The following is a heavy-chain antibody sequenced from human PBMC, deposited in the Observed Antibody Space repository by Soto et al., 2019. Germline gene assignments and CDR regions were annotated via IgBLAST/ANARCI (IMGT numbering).Heavy chain of an antibody. J-gene: IGHJ5*02. CDR2: ISAYNGNT. CDR1: GYTFTSYG. CDR3: ARVMKGYCSGGSCYAFAP. D-gene: IGHD2-15*01. Sequence: ASVKVSCKASGYTFTSYGISWVRQAPGQGLEWMGWISAYNGNTNYAQKLQGRVTMTTDTSTSTAYMELRSLRSDDTAVYYCARVMKGYCSGGSCYAFAPWGQGTLVTVSS. V-gene: IGHV1-18*01.